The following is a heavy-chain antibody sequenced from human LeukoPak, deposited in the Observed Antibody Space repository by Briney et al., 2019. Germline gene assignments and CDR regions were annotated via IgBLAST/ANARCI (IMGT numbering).Heavy chain of an antibody. CDR2: IYYSGST. J-gene: IGHJ6*02. V-gene: IGHV4-31*03. Sequence: SETLSLTCTVSGGSISSGGYYWSWIRQHPGKGLEWIGDIYYSGSTYYNPSLKSRVTISVDTSKNQFSLKLSSVTAADTAVYYCARGRERIFGRRNGMDVWGQGTTVTVSS. CDR3: ARGRERIFGRRNGMDV. CDR1: GGSISSGGYY. D-gene: IGHD3/OR15-3a*01.